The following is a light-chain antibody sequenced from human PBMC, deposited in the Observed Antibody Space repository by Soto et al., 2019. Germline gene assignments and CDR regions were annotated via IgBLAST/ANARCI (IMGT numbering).Light chain of an antibody. CDR1: SSNIGAGYD. J-gene: IGLJ1*01. CDR2: GTS. Sequence: QSVLTQPPSVSGAPGQRVTISCTGSSSNIGAGYDVHWYQQLPGTAPKLLIYGTSNRPSGVPDRFSGSKSGTSASLAITGLQAEDEADYYCQSYDSSLSGFYVVGTGTKLTVL. CDR3: QSYDSSLSGFYV. V-gene: IGLV1-40*01.